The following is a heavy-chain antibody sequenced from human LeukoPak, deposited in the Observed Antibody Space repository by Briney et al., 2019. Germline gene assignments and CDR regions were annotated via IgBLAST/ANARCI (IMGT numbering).Heavy chain of an antibody. J-gene: IGHJ6*03. CDR3: AREGPQDDFWSGINYYYYYYMDV. CDR2: IKQEGREK. CDR1: GFTFSSYW. Sequence: GGSLRLSCAASGFTFSSYWMSWVRQAPGKGREGVANIKQEGREKYYVDSVKGRFPISRDNAKNSLYLQMNSLRAEDTAVYYCAREGPQDDFWSGINYYYYYYMDVWGKGTTVTVSS. V-gene: IGHV3-7*01. D-gene: IGHD3-3*01.